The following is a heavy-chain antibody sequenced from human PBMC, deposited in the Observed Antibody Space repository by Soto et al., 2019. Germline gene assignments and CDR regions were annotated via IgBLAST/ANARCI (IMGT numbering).Heavy chain of an antibody. CDR3: ARSYGSGYYYTIDH. Sequence: EVQLVESGGGLVQPGGSLRLSCAASGFTFNSYLMHWVRQAPGNGLVWVSRINTDGSGTIYADSLKGRFTISRDKAKNKMFLQMNSLRDEDTAVYYCARSYGSGYYYTIDHWGQGTLVTVSS. J-gene: IGHJ5*02. D-gene: IGHD3-10*01. V-gene: IGHV3-74*01. CDR1: GFTFNSYL. CDR2: INTDGSGT.